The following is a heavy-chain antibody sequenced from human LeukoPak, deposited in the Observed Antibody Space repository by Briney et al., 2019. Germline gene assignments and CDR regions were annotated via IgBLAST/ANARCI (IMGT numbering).Heavy chain of an antibody. D-gene: IGHD1-26*01. Sequence: PGGSLRLSCAASGFTFSSYSMNWVRQAPGKGLEWVSSISSSSSYIYYADSVKGRFTISRDNAKNSLYLQMNSLRAEDTAVYYCARDLRVVGATPFDYWGQGTLVTGSS. CDR3: ARDLRVVGATPFDY. CDR2: ISSSSSYI. J-gene: IGHJ4*02. CDR1: GFTFSSYS. V-gene: IGHV3-21*01.